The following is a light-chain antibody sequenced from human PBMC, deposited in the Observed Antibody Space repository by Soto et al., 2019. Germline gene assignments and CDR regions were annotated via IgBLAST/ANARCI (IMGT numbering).Light chain of an antibody. CDR2: AAS. V-gene: IGKV1-9*01. J-gene: IGKJ5*01. CDR1: QGISNY. Sequence: IQLTQSPSSLSASVGDRVTITCRASQGISNYLAWYQQKPGKAPNLLIYAASILQSGVPSRFSGSGSGTDFTLTISSLEPEDFAVYYCHQRQYWPPITFGQGTRLEIK. CDR3: HQRQYWPPIT.